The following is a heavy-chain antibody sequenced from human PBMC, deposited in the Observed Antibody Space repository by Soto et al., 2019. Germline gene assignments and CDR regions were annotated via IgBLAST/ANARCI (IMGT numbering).Heavy chain of an antibody. CDR2: ISNAGTT. Sequence: GGSLTLFCSASGFTFSNYAMTWVRQAPGKGLEWVSAISNAGTTYYADSVTGRFTISRDNSNKTLYFQMDGLSADDTAVYYCLKRFSMTGTVWGQGTTVTVSS. CDR1: GFTFSNYA. CDR3: LKRFSMTGTV. D-gene: IGHD1-20*01. J-gene: IGHJ6*02. V-gene: IGHV3-23*01.